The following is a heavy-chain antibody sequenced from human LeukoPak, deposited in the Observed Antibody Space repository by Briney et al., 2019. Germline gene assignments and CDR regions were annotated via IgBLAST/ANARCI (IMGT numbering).Heavy chain of an antibody. CDR1: GFTVSSKY. CDR2: IYSGSTT. V-gene: IGHV3-66*01. D-gene: IGHD6-19*01. CDR3: VTIAVTGGYFDC. J-gene: IGHJ4*02. Sequence: PGGSLRLSCAASGFTVSSKYMGWVRQAPGKGLESVSVIYSGSTTYYPDSVKGRFTISRDDSKNTLYLQMNSLRAEDTAVYYCVTIAVTGGYFDCWGQGTLIAVSS.